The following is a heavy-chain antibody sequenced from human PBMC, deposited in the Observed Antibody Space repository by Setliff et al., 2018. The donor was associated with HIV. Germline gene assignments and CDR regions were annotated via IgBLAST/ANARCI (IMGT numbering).Heavy chain of an antibody. CDR3: AKGVAGLQYYYYYMDV. D-gene: IGHD6-19*01. V-gene: IGHV4-34*01. CDR1: GGSFSGYY. Sequence: SETLSLTCGVYGGSFSGYYWTWIRQPPGKGLEWIGEITHSGSTNYNPSLETRVTISVDTSKNQYSLKLSSVTAADTAVYYCAKGVAGLQYYYYYMDVWGKGTTVTVS. J-gene: IGHJ6*03. CDR2: ITHSGST.